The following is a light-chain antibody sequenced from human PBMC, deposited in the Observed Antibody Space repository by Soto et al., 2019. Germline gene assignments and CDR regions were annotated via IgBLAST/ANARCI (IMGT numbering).Light chain of an antibody. CDR3: QAWDSYTAV. CDR1: KLGDKY. J-gene: IGLJ1*01. Sequence: SYELTQPPSVSVSPGQTASITCSGDKLGDKYACWYQQKPGQSPVLVMYQDNKRPPGIPGRFSGSNSGNTATLTISGTQAMDEADYYCQAWDSYTAVFGTGTKVTVL. V-gene: IGLV3-1*01. CDR2: QDN.